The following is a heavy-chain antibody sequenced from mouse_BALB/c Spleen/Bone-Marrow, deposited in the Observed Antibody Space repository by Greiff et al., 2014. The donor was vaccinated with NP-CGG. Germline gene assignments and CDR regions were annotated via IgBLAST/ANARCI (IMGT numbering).Heavy chain of an antibody. CDR3: TRGGNWEDFDY. J-gene: IGHJ2*01. V-gene: IGHV5-17*02. CDR2: ISSGSRPI. Sequence: DVHLVESGGGLVQPGGSRKLSCAASGFTFSSFGMHWVRQAPEKGLEWVAYISSGSRPIFYADTVKGRFTISRDNPKNTLFLQMTSLRSEDTAMYYCTRGGNWEDFDYWGQGTTLTVSS. D-gene: IGHD4-1*01. CDR1: GFTFSSFG.